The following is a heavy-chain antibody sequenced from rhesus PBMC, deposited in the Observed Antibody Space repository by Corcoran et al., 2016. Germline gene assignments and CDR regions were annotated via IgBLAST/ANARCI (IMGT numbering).Heavy chain of an antibody. J-gene: IGHJ2*01. CDR2: IYSNSEST. V-gene: IGHV4S12*01. CDR3: ARGDWSYWYFDL. Sequence: QVQLQESGPGVVKPSETLSLTCAVSGGTISSGYYSSSWLRHPPGKGLEWIGVIYSNSESTNYNPSLKSRVTISKDTSKNQFSLKVSSVTATDTAVYYCARGDWSYWYFDLWGPGTPITISS. D-gene: IGHD3-3*01. CDR1: GGTISSGYYS.